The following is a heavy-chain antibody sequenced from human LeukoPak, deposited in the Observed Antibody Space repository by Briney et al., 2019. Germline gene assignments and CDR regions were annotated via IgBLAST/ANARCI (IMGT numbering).Heavy chain of an antibody. Sequence: GRSLRLSCAASGFTVSSNYMSWVRQAPGKGLEWVSVIYSGGSTYYADSVKGRFTISRDNSKNTLYLQMNSLRAEDTAVYYCAKSGYFDLLDAFDIWGQGTMVTVSS. CDR1: GFTVSSNY. CDR3: AKSGYFDLLDAFDI. CDR2: IYSGGST. J-gene: IGHJ3*02. V-gene: IGHV3-66*01. D-gene: IGHD3-9*01.